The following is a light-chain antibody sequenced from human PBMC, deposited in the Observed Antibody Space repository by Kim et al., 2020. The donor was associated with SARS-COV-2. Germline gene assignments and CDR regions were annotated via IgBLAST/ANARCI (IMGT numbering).Light chain of an antibody. V-gene: IGKV1-5*01. Sequence: STLSASVGDRVTITCLASQSINNWLGWYQQIPGKAPKLLIYDASSLKSGVPSRFSGSGSGTEFTLTISSLQPDDFAAYYCQQYNHYFGQGTKLEI. CDR3: QQYNHY. J-gene: IGKJ2*01. CDR2: DAS. CDR1: QSINNW.